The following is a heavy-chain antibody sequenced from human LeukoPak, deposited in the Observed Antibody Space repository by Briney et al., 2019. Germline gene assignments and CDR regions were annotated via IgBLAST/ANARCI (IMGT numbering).Heavy chain of an antibody. V-gene: IGHV4-39*01. CDR1: GGSISSSCYY. CDR2: IYYSGST. CDR3: ARSPYSSGWSYFDY. J-gene: IGHJ4*02. D-gene: IGHD6-19*01. Sequence: PSETLSLTCTVAGGSISSSCYYWGRIRQPPGEGVGGVGSIYYSGSTYYNPSLKSRVTISVDTSKNQFSLKLSSVTAADTAVYYCARSPYSSGWSYFDYWGQGTLVTVS.